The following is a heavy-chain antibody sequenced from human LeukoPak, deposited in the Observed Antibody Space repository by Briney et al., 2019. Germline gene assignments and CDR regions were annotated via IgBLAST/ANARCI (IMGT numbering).Heavy chain of an antibody. CDR3: ARFEYSSSSGLY. CDR2: INTDGSSP. J-gene: IGHJ4*02. D-gene: IGHD6-6*01. Sequence: GGSLRLSCAASGFTFSSYWMHWVRQAPGKGLVWVSRINTDGSSPNYADSVRGRFTISRDNAKNTLYLQMNSLRAEDTAVYYCARFEYSSSSGLYWGQGILVTVYS. CDR1: GFTFSSYW. V-gene: IGHV3-74*01.